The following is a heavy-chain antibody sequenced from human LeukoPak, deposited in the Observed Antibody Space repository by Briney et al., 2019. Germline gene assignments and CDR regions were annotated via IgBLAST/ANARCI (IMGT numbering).Heavy chain of an antibody. Sequence: PGESLRLSCAASGFTFDDYAMHWVRQAPGKGLEWVSGISWNSGSIGYADSVKGRFTISRDNAKNSLYLQMNSLRAEDTALYYCAKDRYGGISFIDYWGQGTLVTVSS. CDR3: AKDRYGGISFIDY. J-gene: IGHJ4*02. CDR2: ISWNSGSI. V-gene: IGHV3-9*01. D-gene: IGHD4-23*01. CDR1: GFTFDDYA.